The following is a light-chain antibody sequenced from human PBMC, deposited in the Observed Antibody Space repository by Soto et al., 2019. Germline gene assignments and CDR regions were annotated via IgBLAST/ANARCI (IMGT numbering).Light chain of an antibody. Sequence: QSVLTQAPSVSGAPGQRITISCAGSSSNIGGGYEVHWYQQLPGTAPKLLIYDNNNRPSGVPDRFSGSKSGTSASLAITGLQAEDEGDYYCQSYDRSLSASVFGGGTQLTVL. CDR3: QSYDRSLSASV. J-gene: IGLJ3*02. V-gene: IGLV1-40*01. CDR1: SSNIGGGYE. CDR2: DNN.